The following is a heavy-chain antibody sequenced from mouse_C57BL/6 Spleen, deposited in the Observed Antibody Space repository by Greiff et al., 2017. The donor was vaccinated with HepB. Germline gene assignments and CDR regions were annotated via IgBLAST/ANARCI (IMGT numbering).Heavy chain of an antibody. D-gene: IGHD1-1*01. CDR2: ISSGSSTI. J-gene: IGHJ4*01. Sequence: EVKVVESGGGLVKPGGSLKLSCAASGFTFSDYGMHWVRQAPEKGLEWVAYISSGSSTIYYADTVKGRFTISRDNAKNTLFLQMTSLRSEDTAMYYCARFLRECAMDYWGQGTSVTVSS. V-gene: IGHV5-17*01. CDR1: GFTFSDYG. CDR3: ARFLRECAMDY.